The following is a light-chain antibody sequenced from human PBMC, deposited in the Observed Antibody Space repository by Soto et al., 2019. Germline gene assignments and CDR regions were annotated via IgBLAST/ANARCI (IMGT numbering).Light chain of an antibody. CDR1: QSISSY. CDR3: QQSYSAPLT. Sequence: DIQMTQSPSSLSAAVGARVTITCRASQSISSYLNWYQQKPGKDPKLLIYSATSLQSGVPSRFSGSGSGTAFTITISSLQREDFATYYCQQSYSAPLTFGGGTKVEIK. V-gene: IGKV1-39*01. CDR2: SAT. J-gene: IGKJ4*01.